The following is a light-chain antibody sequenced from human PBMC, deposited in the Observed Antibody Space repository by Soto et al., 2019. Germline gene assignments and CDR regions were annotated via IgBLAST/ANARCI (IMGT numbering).Light chain of an antibody. CDR1: QSISSW. Sequence: DIQMTQSPSTLSASVGDRVTITCRASQSISSWLARYQQKPGKAPKLLIYDASSLESGVPSRFSGSGSGTEFTLTISSLQPDDFATYYCQQYNSYPMYTFGQGTKLEIK. CDR2: DAS. V-gene: IGKV1-5*01. J-gene: IGKJ2*01. CDR3: QQYNSYPMYT.